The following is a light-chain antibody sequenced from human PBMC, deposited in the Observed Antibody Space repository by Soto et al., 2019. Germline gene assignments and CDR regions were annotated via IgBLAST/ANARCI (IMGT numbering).Light chain of an antibody. J-gene: IGKJ2*01. CDR3: QQYNNWPFMYT. CDR1: QSVSSN. Sequence: EIVMTQSPATLSVSPGERATLSCRASQSVSSNLAWYQQKPGQAPRLLIYGASTRATGIPARFSGIGSGTECTLTISSLQSEDFAVYYCQQYNNWPFMYTFGQGTKLEIK. CDR2: GAS. V-gene: IGKV3-15*01.